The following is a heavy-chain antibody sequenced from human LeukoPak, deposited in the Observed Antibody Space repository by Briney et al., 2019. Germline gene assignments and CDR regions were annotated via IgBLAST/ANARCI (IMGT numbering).Heavy chain of an antibody. J-gene: IGHJ4*02. Sequence: SETLSLTCTVSGGSVSRGSDYWSWTRQPPGKGLEWIGYIHHSGTTNYSPSLKSRVTISVDMSKNQFFPNLTSVTAADTAVYYCARGRLGATYWGQGTLVTVSS. CDR2: IHHSGTT. CDR3: ARGRLGATY. V-gene: IGHV4-61*01. D-gene: IGHD1-26*01. CDR1: GGSVSRGSDY.